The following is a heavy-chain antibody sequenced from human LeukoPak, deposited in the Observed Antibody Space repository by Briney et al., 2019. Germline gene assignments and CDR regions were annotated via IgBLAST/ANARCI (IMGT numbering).Heavy chain of an antibody. Sequence: GGSLRLSCAASGFTFTSYWMSWVRQAPGKGLEWVANIKQDGSEKHYVDSVKGRFTISRDNAKNSLYLQMSNLRAEHTAVYFCARGCGLDVWGQGATVTVSS. J-gene: IGHJ6*02. CDR2: IKQDGSEK. CDR1: GFTFTSYW. D-gene: IGHD2-8*01. V-gene: IGHV3-7*03. CDR3: ARGCGLDV.